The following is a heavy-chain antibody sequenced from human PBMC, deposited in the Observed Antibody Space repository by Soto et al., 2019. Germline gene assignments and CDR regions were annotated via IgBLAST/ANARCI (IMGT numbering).Heavy chain of an antibody. CDR2: SIPIFPTA. Sequence: VQLVQSGAELKKPGSSVRVSCQASGGTFSSYSVNWVRQAPGQGLEWMGGSIPIFPTADHAQRFQGRVTXTXXNSTNTASMELSSLRADDTAVYYCASRASVFGVVAMGGWDVWGQGTTVTVSS. CDR1: GGTFSSYS. J-gene: IGHJ6*01. CDR3: ASRASVFGVVAMGGWDV. V-gene: IGHV1-69*14. D-gene: IGHD3-3*01.